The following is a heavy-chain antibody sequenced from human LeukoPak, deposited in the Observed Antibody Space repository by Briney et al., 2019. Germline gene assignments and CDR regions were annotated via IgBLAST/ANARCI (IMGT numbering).Heavy chain of an antibody. V-gene: IGHV4-61*01. CDR2: IYYSGST. CDR1: GGSVSSGSYY. J-gene: IGHJ3*02. D-gene: IGHD1-26*01. CDR3: ARESRVRATPELAFDI. Sequence: SETLSLNCTVSGGSVSSGSYYWSWIRQPPGKGLEWIGYIYYSGSTNYNPSLKSRVTISVDTSKNQFSLKLSSVTAADTAVYYCARESRVRATPELAFDIWGQGTMVTVSS.